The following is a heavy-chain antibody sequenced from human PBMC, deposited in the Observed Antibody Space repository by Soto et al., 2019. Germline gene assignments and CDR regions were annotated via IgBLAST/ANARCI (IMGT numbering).Heavy chain of an antibody. Sequence: SETLSLTCTVSGGSISSSSYYWGWIRQPPGKGLEWIGSIYYSGSTYYNPSLKSRVTISVDTSKNLFSLKLSSVTAADTAVYYCARHLQTGTFNWFDPWGQGTLVTVSS. J-gene: IGHJ5*02. V-gene: IGHV4-39*01. D-gene: IGHD1-1*01. CDR2: IYYSGST. CDR3: ARHLQTGTFNWFDP. CDR1: GGSISSSSYY.